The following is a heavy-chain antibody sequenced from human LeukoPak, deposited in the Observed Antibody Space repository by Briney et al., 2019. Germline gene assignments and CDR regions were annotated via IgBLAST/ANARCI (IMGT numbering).Heavy chain of an antibody. D-gene: IGHD3-22*01. Sequence: GGSLRLSCAASGFTFSSYAMSWVRQAPGKGLEWVSAISGSGGSTYYADSVKGRFTISRDNSKNTLYLQMNSLRAEDTAVYYCAKDGLTYYYDSRLSWFDPWGQGTLVTVSS. CDR2: ISGSGGST. CDR1: GFTFSSYA. CDR3: AKDGLTYYYDSRLSWFDP. J-gene: IGHJ5*02. V-gene: IGHV3-23*01.